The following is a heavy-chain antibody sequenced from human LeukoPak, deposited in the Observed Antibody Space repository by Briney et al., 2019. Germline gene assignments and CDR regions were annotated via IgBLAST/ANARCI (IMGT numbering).Heavy chain of an antibody. J-gene: IGHJ6*02. CDR3: SFDYDILTGYVYGMDA. D-gene: IGHD3-9*01. CDR2: IYYSGST. Sequence: PSETLSLTCTVSGGSISSSSYYWGWIRQPPGKGLEWIGSIYYSGSTYYNPSLKSRVTISVDTSKNQFSLKLSSVTAADTAVYYCSFDYDILTGYVYGMDAWGQGTTVTVSS. CDR1: GGSISSSSYY. V-gene: IGHV4-39*01.